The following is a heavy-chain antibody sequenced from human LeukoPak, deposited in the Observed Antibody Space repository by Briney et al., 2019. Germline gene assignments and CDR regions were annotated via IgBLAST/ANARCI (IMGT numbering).Heavy chain of an antibody. CDR1: GFTFSSYG. CDR2: IWYGGSNK. CDR3: ARDGSRAAANAFDI. Sequence: GGSLRLSCAASGFTFSSYGVHWVRQAPGKGLEWVAVIWYGGSNKYYAVSVKGRFTISRDNSKNTLYLPMNSVRAEDTAVYYCARDGSRAAANAFDIWGQGTMVTVSS. D-gene: IGHD6-13*01. J-gene: IGHJ3*02. V-gene: IGHV3-33*01.